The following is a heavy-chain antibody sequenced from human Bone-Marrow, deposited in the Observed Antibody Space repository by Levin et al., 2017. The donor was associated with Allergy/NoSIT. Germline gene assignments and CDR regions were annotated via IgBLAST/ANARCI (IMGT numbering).Heavy chain of an antibody. J-gene: IGHJ4*02. CDR3: ARDRDYGGNRFDY. D-gene: IGHD4-23*01. V-gene: IGHV3-74*01. Sequence: GGSLRLSCTASGFTFSSYWMHWVRQAPGKGLVWVSRINSDGSYTNYADSVKGRFTISRDNAKNTLYLQLNSLRAEDTAVYYCARDRDYGGNRFDYWGQGTLVTVSS. CDR1: GFTFSSYW. CDR2: INSDGSYT.